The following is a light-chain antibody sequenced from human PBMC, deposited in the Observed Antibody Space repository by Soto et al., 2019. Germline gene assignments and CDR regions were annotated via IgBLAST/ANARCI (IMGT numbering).Light chain of an antibody. Sequence: EIVMTQSPATLSVSPGERATLSCRASQSVSSNLAWYQQKPGQAPRLLIYGASTRATGIPARFSGSGSGTEFTLTISSLQSEDFAVYCCQQYNKLPHLLTFGGGTKVDIK. CDR2: GAS. V-gene: IGKV3-15*01. CDR3: QQYNKLPHLLT. J-gene: IGKJ4*01. CDR1: QSVSSN.